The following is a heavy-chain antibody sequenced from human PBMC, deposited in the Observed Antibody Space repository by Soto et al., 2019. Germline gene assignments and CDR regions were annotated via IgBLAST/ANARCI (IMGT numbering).Heavy chain of an antibody. Sequence: ASVKVSFKASGYTFTIYYMHWLRQAPGQGLEWMGIINPSGGSTSYAQKFQGRVTVTRDRSTSTVYMELDSLRSEDTAVYYCARAAAGTKSHFYYWGQGTLVTVSS. CDR1: GYTFTIYY. J-gene: IGHJ4*02. CDR2: INPSGGST. D-gene: IGHD6-19*01. V-gene: IGHV1-46*01. CDR3: ARAAAGTKSHFYY.